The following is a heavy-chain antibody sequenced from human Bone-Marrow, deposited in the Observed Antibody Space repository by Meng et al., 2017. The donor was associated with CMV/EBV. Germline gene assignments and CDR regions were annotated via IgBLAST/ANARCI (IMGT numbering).Heavy chain of an antibody. CDR2: VSGSGSST. CDR3: AQRYVAAAGEHDY. J-gene: IGHJ4*02. V-gene: IGHV3-23*01. CDR1: GFTFSRYE. D-gene: IGHD6-13*01. Sequence: GESLKISCAASGFTFSRYEMNWVRQAPGKGLEWVSAVSGSGSSTYYADSVQGRFAISRDNSKNTLYLQMNSLRAEDTAVYYCAQRYVAAAGEHDYWGQGTLVTVSS.